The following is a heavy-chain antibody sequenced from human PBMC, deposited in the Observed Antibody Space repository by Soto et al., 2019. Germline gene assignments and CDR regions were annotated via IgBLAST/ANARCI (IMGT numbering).Heavy chain of an antibody. D-gene: IGHD2-2*02. J-gene: IGHJ6*03. Sequence: GGSLRLSCAASGFTFSDYYMSWIRQAPGKGLEWVSYISSSGSTIYYADSVKGRFTISRDNAKNSLYLQMNSLRAEDTAVYYCARDPNTEPIPYYYYYYLDVWGKGTTVTVSS. CDR3: ARDPNTEPIPYYYYYYLDV. V-gene: IGHV3-11*01. CDR2: ISSSGSTI. CDR1: GFTFSDYY.